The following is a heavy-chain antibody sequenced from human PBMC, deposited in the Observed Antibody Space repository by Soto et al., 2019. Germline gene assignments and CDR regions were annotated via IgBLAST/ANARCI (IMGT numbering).Heavy chain of an antibody. CDR2: ISGYNGNT. CDR3: AREGPAPYYYYGMDV. J-gene: IGHJ6*02. V-gene: IGHV1-18*01. Sequence: QVQLVQSGGEVKKPGASVKVSCKTSGYSFTTYGISWVRQAPGQGLEWMGWISGYNGNTHYAQKFQGRVVMTTDTSTSTAYMELRSLRSDATAVYYCAREGPAPYYYYGMDVWGQGTTVTVSS. CDR1: GYSFTTYG.